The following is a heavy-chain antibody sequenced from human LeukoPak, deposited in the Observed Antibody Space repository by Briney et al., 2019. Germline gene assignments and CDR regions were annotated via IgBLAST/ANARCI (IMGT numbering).Heavy chain of an antibody. CDR3: ARGKQQLVLGAFDY. J-gene: IGHJ4*02. D-gene: IGHD6-13*01. CDR1: GGSISSYY. Sequence: SETLSLTCTVSGGSISSYYWSWIRQPPGKGLEWIAYIYYSGSTNYNPSLKSRVTISVDTSKNQFSLKLSSATAADTAVYYCARGKQQLVLGAFDYWGQGTLVTVSS. V-gene: IGHV4-59*01. CDR2: IYYSGST.